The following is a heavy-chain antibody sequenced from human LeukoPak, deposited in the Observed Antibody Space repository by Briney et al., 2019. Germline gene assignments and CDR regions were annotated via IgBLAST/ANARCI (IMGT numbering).Heavy chain of an antibody. D-gene: IGHD3-10*01. CDR2: INSDGSST. V-gene: IGHV3-74*01. J-gene: IGHJ4*02. Sequence: GGSLRLSCAASGFTFSSYWMHWVRQAPGKGLVWVSRINSDGSSTSHADSVKGRFTISRDNAKNTLYLQMNSLRAEDTAVYYCARGDYYGSGSYPYWGQGTLVIVSS. CDR3: ARGDYYGSGSYPY. CDR1: GFTFSSYW.